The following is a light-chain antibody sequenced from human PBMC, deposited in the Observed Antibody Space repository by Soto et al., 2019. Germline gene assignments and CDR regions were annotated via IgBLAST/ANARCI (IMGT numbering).Light chain of an antibody. J-gene: IGKJ2*01. CDR2: GAS. V-gene: IGKV3-20*01. Sequence: EILLTQSPGTLSLSPGERATLSFRASQSVSSSFLAWYQQKPGQAPRLLIYGASSMATDIPDRFSGSGSGTDFPFTIRRVEPEDIAVYYCQQYGSSPFTFGLGPKREIK. CDR1: QSVSSSF. CDR3: QQYGSSPFT.